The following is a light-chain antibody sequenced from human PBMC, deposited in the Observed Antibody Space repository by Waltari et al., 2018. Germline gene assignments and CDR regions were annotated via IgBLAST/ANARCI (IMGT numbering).Light chain of an antibody. V-gene: IGKV1-39*01. Sequence: DVQVTQSPSSLSASVGDSVPITCRTSQVIDRYLIWYQQKPGNAPKLLIYAASYLQSGVPSRFSGSGSGTDFSLTISSLQPEDFAVYYCQQNYRTPTFGGGTKVEVK. CDR3: QQNYRTPT. J-gene: IGKJ4*01. CDR2: AAS. CDR1: QVIDRY.